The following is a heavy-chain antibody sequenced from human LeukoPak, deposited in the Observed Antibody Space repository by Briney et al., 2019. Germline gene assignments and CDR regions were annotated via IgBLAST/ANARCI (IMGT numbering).Heavy chain of an antibody. D-gene: IGHD3-10*01. Sequence: SETLSLTCTVSGGSISSYYWNWIRQPLGKGLEWIGYIYNTGSTSNNPSLKSRVTISVDTSKKHFSLRLSSVTAADTAVYYCARETPYGSGSYPFDYWGQGILVTVSS. CDR2: IYNTGST. CDR1: GGSISSYY. J-gene: IGHJ4*02. CDR3: ARETPYGSGSYPFDY. V-gene: IGHV4-59*01.